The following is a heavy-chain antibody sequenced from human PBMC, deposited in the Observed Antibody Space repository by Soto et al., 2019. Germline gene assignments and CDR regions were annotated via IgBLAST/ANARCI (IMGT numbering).Heavy chain of an antibody. D-gene: IGHD4-17*01. J-gene: IGHJ4*02. CDR3: AKDTPYGGGVYY. V-gene: IGHV3-30*18. Sequence: GGSLRLSCAASGFTFSSYGMHWVRQAPGKGLEWVAVISYDGSNKYYADSVKGRFTISRDNSKNTLYLQMNSLRAEDTAVYYCAKDTPYGGGVYYWGQGTLVTVSS. CDR1: GFTFSSYG. CDR2: ISYDGSNK.